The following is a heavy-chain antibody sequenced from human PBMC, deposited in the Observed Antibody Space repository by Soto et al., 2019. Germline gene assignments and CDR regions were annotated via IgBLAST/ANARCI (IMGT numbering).Heavy chain of an antibody. CDR3: ARASMYYYDSSGYYI. V-gene: IGHV4-34*01. D-gene: IGHD3-22*01. CDR2: INHSGST. J-gene: IGHJ4*02. Sequence: SETLSLTCAVYGGSFIGYYWSWILQPPGKGLEWIGEINHSGSTNYNPSLKSRVTISVDTSKNQFSLKLSSVTAADTAVYYCARASMYYYDSSGYYIWGQGTLVTVSS. CDR1: GGSFIGYY.